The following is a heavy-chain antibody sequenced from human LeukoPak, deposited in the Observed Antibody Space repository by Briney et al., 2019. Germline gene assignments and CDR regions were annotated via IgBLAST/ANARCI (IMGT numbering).Heavy chain of an antibody. Sequence: GSLRLSCAASGFTVSSNYMSWVRQAPGKGLEWVSVIYSGGSTYYADSVKGRFTISRDNSKNTLYLQMNSLRAEDTAVYYCARDGEHDYYDSSGYYRQGYFQHWGQGTLVTVSS. CDR2: IYSGGST. V-gene: IGHV3-66*01. CDR3: ARDGEHDYYDSSGYYRQGYFQH. J-gene: IGHJ1*01. D-gene: IGHD3-22*01. CDR1: GFTVSSNY.